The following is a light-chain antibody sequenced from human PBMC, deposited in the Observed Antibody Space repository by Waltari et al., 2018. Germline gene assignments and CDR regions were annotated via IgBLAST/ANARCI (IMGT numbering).Light chain of an antibody. CDR1: SSDVGGYNY. V-gene: IGLV2-14*03. CDR3: SSYTSSSTLV. J-gene: IGLJ2*01. CDR2: DVS. Sequence: QSALTQPASVSGSPGQSITISCTGTSSDVGGYNYVSWYQQHPGNAPKLMIYDVSNPPSGVSNRFSGSKSGNTASLTISGLQAEDEADYYCSSYTSSSTLVFGGGTKLTVL.